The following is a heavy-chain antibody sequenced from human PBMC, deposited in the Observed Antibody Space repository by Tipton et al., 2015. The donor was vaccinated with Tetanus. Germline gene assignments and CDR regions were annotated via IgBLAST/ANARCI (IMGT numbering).Heavy chain of an antibody. CDR1: HGPISSYY. D-gene: IGHD3-3*01. Sequence: TLSLTCTVSHGPISSYYWSWIRQPAGKGLEWVGYISYSGSTNSNYSLKSRITISQDTSKNQFPLKLTSVTAADTAVYYCARADYDFPKKGPFDSWGQGTLVIVSS. CDR3: ARADYDFPKKGPFDS. CDR2: ISYSGST. V-gene: IGHV4-59*01. J-gene: IGHJ4*02.